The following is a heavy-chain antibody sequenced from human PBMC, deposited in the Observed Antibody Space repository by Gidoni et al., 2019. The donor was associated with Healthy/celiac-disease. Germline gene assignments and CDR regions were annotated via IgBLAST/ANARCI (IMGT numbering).Heavy chain of an antibody. D-gene: IGHD3-22*01. V-gene: IGHV3-48*02. CDR1: GFTCSSYS. CDR2: ISSSSSTI. Sequence: EVQLVESGGGWVQPGGSLRLSCAASGFTCSSYSMNWVRQAPGKGLGWVSYISSSSSTIYYADSVKGRFTISRDNAKNSLYLQMNSLRDEDTAVYYCARDTLGFYDSSGYYYKYFDYWGQGTLVTVSS. J-gene: IGHJ4*02. CDR3: ARDTLGFYDSSGYYYKYFDY.